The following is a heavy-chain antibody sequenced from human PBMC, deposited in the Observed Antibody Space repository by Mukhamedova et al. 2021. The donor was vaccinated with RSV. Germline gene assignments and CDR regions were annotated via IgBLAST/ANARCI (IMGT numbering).Heavy chain of an antibody. J-gene: IGHJ3*01. V-gene: IGHV3-23*01. CDR2: ISGSGHST. D-gene: IGHD4-17*01. CDR3: ATLYGDYPSGAFAV. Sequence: GKGLEWVSSISGSGHSTYYADSVQGRFTISRDSSKNMLYLQMNSLRADDTALYYCATLYGDYPSGAFAVWGQGTMATVSS.